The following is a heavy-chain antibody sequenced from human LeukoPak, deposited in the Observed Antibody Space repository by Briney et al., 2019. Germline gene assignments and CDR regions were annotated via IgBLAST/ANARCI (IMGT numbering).Heavy chain of an antibody. Sequence: PGGSLRLSCAASGFTFSSYAMHWVRQAPGKGLEWVAVISYDGSNKYYADSVKGRFTISRDNSKNTLYLQMNSLRAEDTAVYYCAKRGGYVIKPIDYWGQGTLVTVSS. CDR2: ISYDGSNK. CDR1: GFTFSSYA. D-gene: IGHD3-10*02. J-gene: IGHJ4*02. CDR3: AKRGGYVIKPIDY. V-gene: IGHV3-30*18.